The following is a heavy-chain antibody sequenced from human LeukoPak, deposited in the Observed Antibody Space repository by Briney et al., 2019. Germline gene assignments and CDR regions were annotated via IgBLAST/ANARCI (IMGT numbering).Heavy chain of an antibody. Sequence: SETLPLTCTVSGGSISSYYWSWIRQPAGKGLEWVGRIYTSGSTNYNPSLKSRVTMSVDTSKNQFSLKLSSVTAADTAVYYCARAYSFCSSTTCYTAEDWGQGTLVTVSS. D-gene: IGHD2-2*02. V-gene: IGHV4-4*07. CDR1: GGSISSYY. CDR3: ARAYSFCSSTTCYTAED. J-gene: IGHJ4*02. CDR2: IYTSGST.